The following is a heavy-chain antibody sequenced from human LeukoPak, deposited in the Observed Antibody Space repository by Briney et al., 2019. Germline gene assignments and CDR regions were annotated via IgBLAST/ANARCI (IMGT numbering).Heavy chain of an antibody. CDR3: AILCSSTSCHDY. CDR2: ISYDGSNK. CDR1: GFSFRTYG. V-gene: IGHV3-30*03. Sequence: PGGSLRLSCAASGFSFRTYGMHWVRQAPGKGLEWVAVISYDGSNKYYADSVKGRFTISRDNSKNTLYLQMNSLRAEDTAVYYCAILCSSTSCHDYWGQGTLVTVSS. J-gene: IGHJ4*02. D-gene: IGHD2-2*01.